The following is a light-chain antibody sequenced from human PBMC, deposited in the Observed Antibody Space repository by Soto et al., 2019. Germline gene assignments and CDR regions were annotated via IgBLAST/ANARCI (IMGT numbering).Light chain of an antibody. Sequence: EIVMTQSPATLSVSPGERATLSCRTSQSVSSSLAWYQQKPGQAPRLLIYDASNRATGIPARFSGSGSGTDFTLTIRSLEPEDFAVYYCKQRSNWPITFGQGTRLEIK. CDR2: DAS. CDR3: KQRSNWPIT. CDR1: QSVSSS. V-gene: IGKV3-11*01. J-gene: IGKJ5*01.